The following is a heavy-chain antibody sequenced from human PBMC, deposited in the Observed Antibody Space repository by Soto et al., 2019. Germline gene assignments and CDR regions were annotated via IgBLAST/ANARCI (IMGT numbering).Heavy chain of an antibody. D-gene: IGHD3-22*01. Sequence: QVQLVQSGAEVKKPGASVKVSCKASGYTFTSYGISWVRQAPGQGLEWMGWISAYNGNTNYAQKLQHRVTMTTHTATGTVYVSRTSLRADDTVVCYCARRGDGYYRSDYWGQGTLFTVCS. CDR3: ARRGDGYYRSDY. J-gene: IGHJ4*02. CDR1: GYTFTSYG. V-gene: IGHV1-18*01. CDR2: ISAYNGNT.